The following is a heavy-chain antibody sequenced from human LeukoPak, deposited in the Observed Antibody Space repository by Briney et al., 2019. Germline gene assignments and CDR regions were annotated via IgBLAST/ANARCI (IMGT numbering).Heavy chain of an antibody. CDR2: ISYGGSNK. V-gene: IGHV3-30-3*01. D-gene: IGHD3-9*01. Sequence: PGGSLRLSCAASGFTFSSYAMHWVRQAPGKGLEWVAFISYGGSNKYYADFVKGGFTISRDNSKNTLYLQMNSLRAEDTAVYYCARETLSGRETLTAYLDSWGQGTLATVS. CDR3: ARETLSGRETLTAYLDS. J-gene: IGHJ4*02. CDR1: GFTFSSYA.